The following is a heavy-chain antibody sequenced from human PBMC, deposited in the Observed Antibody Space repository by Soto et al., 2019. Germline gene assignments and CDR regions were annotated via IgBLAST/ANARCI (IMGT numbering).Heavy chain of an antibody. Sequence: EVQLVESGGGLVQPGGSLRLSCAASGFTFSDHYMDWVRQAPGKGLEWVGRTRNKANSYTTEYAASVKGRFTISRDDSKNSLYLQMNSLKTEDTAMYYCARAGRRAYTIDYWGQGILVTVSS. V-gene: IGHV3-72*01. CDR2: TRNKANSYTT. CDR1: GFTFSDHY. CDR3: ARAGRRAYTIDY. J-gene: IGHJ4*02. D-gene: IGHD2-2*02.